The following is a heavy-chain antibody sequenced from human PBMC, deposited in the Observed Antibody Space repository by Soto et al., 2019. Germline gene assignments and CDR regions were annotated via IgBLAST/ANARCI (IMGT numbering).Heavy chain of an antibody. J-gene: IGHJ6*03. D-gene: IGHD2-15*01. CDR3: VRLGYCSGGSCPYYYYYMDV. V-gene: IGHV1-18*01. CDR1: GYTFTSYG. CDR2: ISAYNGNT. Sequence: GASVKVSCKASGYTFTSYGIGWVRQAPGQGLEWMGWISAYNGNTNYAQKLQGRVTMTTDTSTSTAYMELRSLRSDDTAVYYCVRLGYCSGGSCPYYYYYMDVWGKGTMVTVSS.